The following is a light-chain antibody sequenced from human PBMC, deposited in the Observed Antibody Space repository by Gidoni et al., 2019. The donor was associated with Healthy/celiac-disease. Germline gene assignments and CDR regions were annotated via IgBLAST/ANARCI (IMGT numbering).Light chain of an antibody. J-gene: IGKJ1*01. V-gene: IGKV3-20*01. CDR2: GAS. CDR3: QQYCSTPPAT. CDR1: QSVSSSY. Sequence: EIVLTQYPGTLSLSPGERATISCRASQSVSSSYLAWYQQNPGQAHSLLIYGASSRATGIPDRCSGSGCATDVSLIISRLEPEDFAVYYCQQYCSTPPATFGQGTKVEIK.